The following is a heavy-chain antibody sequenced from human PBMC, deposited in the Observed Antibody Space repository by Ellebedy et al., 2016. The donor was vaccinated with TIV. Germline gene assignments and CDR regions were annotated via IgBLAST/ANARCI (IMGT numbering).Heavy chain of an antibody. CDR2: FSSFNGFI. Sequence: GESLKISCAASGFSFSNYTINWVRQAPGKGLEWVSIFSSFNGFIWNADSVKGRFTISRDKAKNSLYLQMKSLRADDTAVYYCASRIQSNFDYWGQGTLVTVSS. CDR1: GFSFSNYT. D-gene: IGHD2-21*01. CDR3: ASRIQSNFDY. J-gene: IGHJ4*02. V-gene: IGHV3-21*01.